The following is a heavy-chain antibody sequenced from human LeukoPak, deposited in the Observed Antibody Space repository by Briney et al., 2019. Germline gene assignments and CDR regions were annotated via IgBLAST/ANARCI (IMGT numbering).Heavy chain of an antibody. D-gene: IGHD3-3*01. CDR3: ARDREYYDFWSGYYYFDY. CDR1: GYTFTSYY. Sequence: GASVKVFCKASGYTFTSYYMHWVRQAPGQGVEWMGIINPRGGRTSYAQKVQGRVTMTRDTSTSTVYMELSSLRSEDTAVYYFARDREYYDFWSGYYYFDYWGQGTLVTVSS. V-gene: IGHV1-46*03. CDR2: INPRGGRT. J-gene: IGHJ4*02.